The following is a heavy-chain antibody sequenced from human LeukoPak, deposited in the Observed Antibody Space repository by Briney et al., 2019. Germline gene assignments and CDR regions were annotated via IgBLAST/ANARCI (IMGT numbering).Heavy chain of an antibody. CDR3: ARDTYYYDSSGYYYPGGCDY. J-gene: IGHJ4*02. Sequence: GGSLRLSCAASGFTFSDYYMSWIRQAPGKGVQWVSYISTGGSTIYYADSVKGRFTISRDNAKNSLYLQMNSLRAEDTAVYYCARDTYYYDSSGYYYPGGCDYWGQGTLVTVSS. V-gene: IGHV3-11*04. CDR1: GFTFSDYY. D-gene: IGHD3-22*01. CDR2: ISTGGSTI.